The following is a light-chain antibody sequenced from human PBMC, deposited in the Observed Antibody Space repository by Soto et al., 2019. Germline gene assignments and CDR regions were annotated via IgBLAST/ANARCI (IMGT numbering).Light chain of an antibody. CDR2: DAS. CDR1: QSFSGR. V-gene: IGKV3-11*01. Sequence: EIVLTQSPDTLSLSPGERATLSCRASQSFSGRLVWYQQKPGQAPRLLIDDASKRATGIPARFSGSGFGTDYTLTIRSLEPEDFAVYYCQQSSKWRTLGQGTKVEIK. J-gene: IGKJ1*01. CDR3: QQSSKWRT.